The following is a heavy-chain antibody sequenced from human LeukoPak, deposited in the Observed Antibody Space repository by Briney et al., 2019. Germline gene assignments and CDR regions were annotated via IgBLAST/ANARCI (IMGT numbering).Heavy chain of an antibody. Sequence: TSETLSLTCTVSGGSISSGSYYWSWIRQPAGKGLEWIGRIYTSGSTNYNPSLKSRVTISVDTSKNQFSLKLSSVTAADTAVYYCARVGLWFGEFDIWGQGTTVTVSS. D-gene: IGHD3-10*01. CDR2: IYTSGST. CDR3: ARVGLWFGEFDI. J-gene: IGHJ6*02. CDR1: GGSISSGSYY. V-gene: IGHV4-61*02.